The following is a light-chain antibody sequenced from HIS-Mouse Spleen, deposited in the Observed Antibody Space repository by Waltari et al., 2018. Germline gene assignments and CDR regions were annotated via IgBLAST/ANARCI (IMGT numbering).Light chain of an antibody. V-gene: IGLV2-23*01. CDR1: SSDVGSYNL. CDR3: CSYAGSSTWV. CDR2: EGS. J-gene: IGLJ3*02. Sequence: QSALTQPASVSGSPGQSITISCTGTSSDVGSYNLVSWYQQQPGKAPKLMIYEGSKRPSGVSNRFSGSKAGNTASLTSSGLQAEDEADYYCCSYAGSSTWVFGGGTKLTVL.